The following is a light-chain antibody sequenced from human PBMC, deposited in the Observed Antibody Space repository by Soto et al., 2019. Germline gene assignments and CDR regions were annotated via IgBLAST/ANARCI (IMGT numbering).Light chain of an antibody. CDR1: QNVNSN. CDR2: GAY. Sequence: EIVMTHSPATVSVSPCERATLSCSASQNVNSNLAWYQQKPGQPPRLLIYGAYTRATGVPARFSGSGSGTEFTLTINSLQSEDFAVYYCQQYNSWPPLTFGGGTKVDNK. V-gene: IGKV3-15*01. J-gene: IGKJ4*01. CDR3: QQYNSWPPLT.